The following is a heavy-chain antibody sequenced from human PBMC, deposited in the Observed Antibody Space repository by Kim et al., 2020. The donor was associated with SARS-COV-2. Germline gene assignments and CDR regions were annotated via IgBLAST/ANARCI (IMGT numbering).Heavy chain of an antibody. J-gene: IGHJ4*02. CDR3: ARGGIRYNWNPRLDY. Sequence: QKFQGRVTITADESTSTAYMELSSLRSEDTAVYYCARGGIRYNWNPRLDYWGQGTLVTVSS. V-gene: IGHV1-69*01. D-gene: IGHD1-20*01.